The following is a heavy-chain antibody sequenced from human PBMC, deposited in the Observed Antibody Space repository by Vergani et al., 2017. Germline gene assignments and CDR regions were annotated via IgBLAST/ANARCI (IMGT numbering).Heavy chain of an antibody. CDR2: VYYSGST. CDR1: GGSISSSSSY. CDR3: ARRAVVYSFDV. Sequence: QLQLQESGPGLVKPSETLSLTCTVSGGSISSSSSYWGWIRQPPGMGLGWLGSVYYSGSTYYNPSLKSRVTISVDTSKNQFSLKLSSVTAADTAVYYCARRAVVYSFDVWGQGTMVTVSS. V-gene: IGHV4-39*01. D-gene: IGHD6-19*01. J-gene: IGHJ3*01.